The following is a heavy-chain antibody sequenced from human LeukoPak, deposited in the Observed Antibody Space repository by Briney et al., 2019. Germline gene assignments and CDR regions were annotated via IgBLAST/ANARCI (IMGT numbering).Heavy chain of an antibody. CDR1: GGSFSGYY. J-gene: IGHJ4*02. CDR3: ARGLGTYYYDSSGYYGY. D-gene: IGHD3-22*01. CDR2: INHSGST. V-gene: IGHV4-34*01. Sequence: PSETLSLTCAVYGGSFSGYYWSWIRQPPGKGLEWIGEINHSGSTNYNPSLKSRVTISVDTSKNQFSLKLSSVTAADTAVYYCARGLGTYYYDSSGYYGYWGQGTLVTVSS.